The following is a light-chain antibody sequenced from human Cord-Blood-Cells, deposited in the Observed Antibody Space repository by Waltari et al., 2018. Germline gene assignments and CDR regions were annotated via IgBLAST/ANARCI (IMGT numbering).Light chain of an antibody. Sequence: DIQMTQSPSSLSPSVGDRVTITCRASQSISSYLNWYQQKQGKAPKLLIYAASSVQSGVPSRFSGSGSGTDFTLTISSLQPEDFATYYCQQSYSTSWTFGQGTKVEIK. J-gene: IGKJ1*01. CDR3: QQSYSTSWT. CDR1: QSISSY. V-gene: IGKV1-39*01. CDR2: AAS.